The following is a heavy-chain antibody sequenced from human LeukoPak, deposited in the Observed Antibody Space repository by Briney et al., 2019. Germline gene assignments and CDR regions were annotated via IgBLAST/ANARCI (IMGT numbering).Heavy chain of an antibody. J-gene: IGHJ4*02. CDR2: IRYTGTT. CDR1: AGSIDGYS. D-gene: IGHD5-18*01. V-gene: IGHV4-59*12. Sequence: PSETLSLTCTVSAGSIDGYSWSWVRQPPGKTLEWIASIRYTGTTNYNPSLKSRVTMSVDTSKNQFSLKLSSVTAADTAVYYCARGGDTAMVMRPYFDYWGQGTLVTVSS. CDR3: ARGGDTAMVMRPYFDY.